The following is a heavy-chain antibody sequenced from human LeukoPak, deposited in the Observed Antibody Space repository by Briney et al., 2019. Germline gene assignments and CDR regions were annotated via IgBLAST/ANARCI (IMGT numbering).Heavy chain of an antibody. CDR2: IYYSGST. CDR1: GGSISSYY. V-gene: IGHV4-59*08. J-gene: IGHJ4*02. Sequence: TPSEALSLTCTVSGGSISSYYWSWIRQPPGKGLEWIGYIYYSGSTNYNPSLKSRVTISVDTSKNQFSLKLSSVTAADTAVYYCARHGVSGWSDYWGQGTLVTVSS. D-gene: IGHD6-19*01. CDR3: ARHGVSGWSDY.